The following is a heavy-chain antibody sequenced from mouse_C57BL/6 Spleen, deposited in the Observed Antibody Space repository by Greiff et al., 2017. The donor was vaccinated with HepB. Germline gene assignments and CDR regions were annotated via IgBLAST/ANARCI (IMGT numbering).Heavy chain of an antibody. J-gene: IGHJ2*01. D-gene: IGHD2-5*01. Sequence: QVQLKQPGTELVKPGASVKLSCKASGYTFTSYWMHWVKQRPGQGLEWIGNINPSNGGTNYNEKFKSKATLTVDKSSSTAYMQLSSLTSEDSAVYYCARASNYVGGYYFDYWGQGTTLTVSS. CDR3: ARASNYVGGYYFDY. CDR2: INPSNGGT. CDR1: GYTFTSYW. V-gene: IGHV1-53*01.